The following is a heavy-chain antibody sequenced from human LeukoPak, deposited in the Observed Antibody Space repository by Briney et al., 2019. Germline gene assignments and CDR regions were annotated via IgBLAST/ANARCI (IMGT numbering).Heavy chain of an antibody. J-gene: IGHJ6*02. CDR3: ARDRRAFEGYGMDV. CDR2: ISSSSSYI. Sequence: AGGSLRLSCAASEFTFSYYAMSWVRQAPGKGLEWVSSISSSSSYIYYADSVKGRFTISRDNAKNSLYLQMNSLRAEDTAVYYCARDRRAFEGYGMDVWGQGTTVTVSS. V-gene: IGHV3-21*01. D-gene: IGHD2/OR15-2a*01. CDR1: EFTFSYYA.